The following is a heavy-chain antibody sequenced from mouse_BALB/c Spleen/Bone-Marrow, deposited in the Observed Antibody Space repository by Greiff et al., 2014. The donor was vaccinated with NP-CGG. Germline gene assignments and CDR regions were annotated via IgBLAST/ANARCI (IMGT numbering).Heavy chain of an antibody. D-gene: IGHD1-1*01. CDR1: GFTFSSYT. J-gene: IGHJ4*01. Sequence: DVHLVESGGGLVQPGGSLKLSCAASGFTFSSYTMSWVRQTPEKRLEWVAYISNGGGNTYYPDTVKGRFTISRDNAKNTLYLQMSSLKSEDTAMYYCARHGYYGSRAMDYWGQGTSVTVSS. CDR2: ISNGGGNT. V-gene: IGHV5-12-2*01. CDR3: ARHGYYGSRAMDY.